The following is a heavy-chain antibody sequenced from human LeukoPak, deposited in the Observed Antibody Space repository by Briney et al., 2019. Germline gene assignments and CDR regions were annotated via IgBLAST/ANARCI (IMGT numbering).Heavy chain of an antibody. CDR1: GGTFSSYA. D-gene: IGHD4-23*01. V-gene: IGHV1-69*05. J-gene: IGHJ6*03. Sequence: SVKVSCKASGGTFSSYAISWVRQAPGQGLEWMGGIIPIFGTANYAQKFQGRVTITTDESTSTAYMELSSLRSEDTAVYYCARGQSRGGNSGYYYYYYMDVWGKGTTVTVSS. CDR3: ARGQSRGGNSGYYYYYYMDV. CDR2: IIPIFGTA.